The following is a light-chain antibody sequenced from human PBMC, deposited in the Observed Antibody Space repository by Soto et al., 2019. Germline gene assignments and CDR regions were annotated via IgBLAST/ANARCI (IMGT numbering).Light chain of an antibody. CDR2: GAS. J-gene: IGKJ2*01. Sequence: EIVMTQSPATLSVSPGERATLSCRASQSVSSNLAWYQQKPGQAPRLLIYGASTRATGIPARFSGSGSGTEFTLTISSLQSEDFAFYYCQQYNNWPRTFGRGTKLEIK. CDR1: QSVSSN. V-gene: IGKV3-15*01. CDR3: QQYNNWPRT.